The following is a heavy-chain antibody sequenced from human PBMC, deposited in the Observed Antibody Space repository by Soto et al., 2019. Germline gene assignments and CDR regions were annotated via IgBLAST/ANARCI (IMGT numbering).Heavy chain of an antibody. Sequence: DVQLVQSGAEVKKPGESLRISCKASGYSFTRKWISWVRQMPGKGLEWMGRIDPTDSYTNYSPSFQGHVTISVDKSSRTAYVQWSSLKAADTAMYSCATTLPPSWSSFFSWFDPWGQGTLVTVSS. CDR3: ATTLPPSWSSFFSWFDP. CDR2: IDPTDSYT. J-gene: IGHJ5*02. D-gene: IGHD1-26*01. CDR1: GYSFTRKW. V-gene: IGHV5-10-1*03.